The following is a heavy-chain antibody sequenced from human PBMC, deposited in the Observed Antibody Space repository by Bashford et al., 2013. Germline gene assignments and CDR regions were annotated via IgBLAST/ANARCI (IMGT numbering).Heavy chain of an antibody. J-gene: IGHJ4*02. CDR2: ISLYNGNT. CDR3: ARDKDTDRPNGFDY. V-gene: IGHV1-18*04. CDR1: GYTFTGYY. Sequence: VASVKVSCKASGYTFTGYYIHWVRQAPGQGLEWMGWISLYNGNTRYAQKVQGRVTMTTDTSTSTAYMELRSLRSDDTAVYYCARDKDTDRPNGFDYWGQGTLVTVSS.